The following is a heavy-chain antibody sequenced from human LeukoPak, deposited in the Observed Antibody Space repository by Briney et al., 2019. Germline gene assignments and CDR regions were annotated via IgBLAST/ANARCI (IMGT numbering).Heavy chain of an antibody. CDR3: AKDEKQWLPKN. CDR2: ILYDGSNK. V-gene: IGHV3-30-3*01. D-gene: IGHD6-19*01. Sequence: GGSLRLSCAASGFTFSSYAMHWVRQAPGKGLEWVALILYDGSNKYYADSVKGRFIISRDNSKNTLYLQMNSLRAEDTAVYYCAKDEKQWLPKNWGQGTLVTVSS. CDR1: GFTFSSYA. J-gene: IGHJ4*02.